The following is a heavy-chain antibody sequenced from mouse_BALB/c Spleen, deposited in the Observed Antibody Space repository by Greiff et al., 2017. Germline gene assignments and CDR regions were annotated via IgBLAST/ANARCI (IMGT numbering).Heavy chain of an antibody. D-gene: IGHD2-4*01. V-gene: IGHV5-6-3*01. CDR3: ARDMITTAWFAY. CDR2: INSNGGST. Sequence: EVQVVESGGGLVQPGGSLKLSCAASGFTFSSYGMSWVRQTPDKRLELVATINSNGGSTYYPDSVKGRFTISRDNAKNTLYLQMSSLKSEDTAMYYCARDMITTAWFAYWGQGTLVTVSA. CDR1: GFTFSSYG. J-gene: IGHJ3*01.